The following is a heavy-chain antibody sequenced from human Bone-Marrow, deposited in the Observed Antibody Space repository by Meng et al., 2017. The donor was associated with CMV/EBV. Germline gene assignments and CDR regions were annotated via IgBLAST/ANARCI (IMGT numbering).Heavy chain of an antibody. CDR1: GFTFSSYA. V-gene: IGHV3-23*03. Sequence: GGSLRLSCAASGFTFSSYAMSWVRQAPGKGLEWVSVIYSGGSSTYYADSVKGRFTISRDNSKNTLYLQMNSLRAEDTAVYYCARETYYYGSGSYTNWGQGTLVTVSS. J-gene: IGHJ4*02. CDR3: ARETYYYGSGSYTN. D-gene: IGHD3-10*01. CDR2: IYSGGSST.